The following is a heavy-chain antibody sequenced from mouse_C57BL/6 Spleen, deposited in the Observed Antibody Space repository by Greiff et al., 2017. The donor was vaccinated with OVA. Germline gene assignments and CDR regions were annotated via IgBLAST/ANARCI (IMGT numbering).Heavy chain of an antibody. J-gene: IGHJ2*01. CDR2: ISYDGSN. CDR1: GYSITSGYY. Sequence: EVKLVESGPGLVKPSQSLSLTCSVTGYSITSGYYWNWIRQFPGNKLEWMGYISYDGSNNYNPSLKNRISITRDTSKNQFFLKLNSVTTEDTATYYCAREGVVATDFDYWGQGTTLTVSS. D-gene: IGHD1-1*01. CDR3: AREGVVATDFDY. V-gene: IGHV3-6*01.